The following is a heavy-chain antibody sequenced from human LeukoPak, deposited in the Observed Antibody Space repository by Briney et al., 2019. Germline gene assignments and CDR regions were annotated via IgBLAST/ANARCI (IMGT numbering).Heavy chain of an antibody. CDR1: GFTFSSYA. CDR2: TYTGGAT. D-gene: IGHD1/OR15-1a*01. V-gene: IGHV3-53*01. CDR3: TSPPTT. Sequence: GGSLRLSCTASGFTFSSYAMNWVRQAPGKGLEWVSVTYTGGATYYADSVRGRFAISRDNSKNTLYPQMNSLRAEDTAVYYCTSPPTTWGQGTLVTVSS. J-gene: IGHJ5*02.